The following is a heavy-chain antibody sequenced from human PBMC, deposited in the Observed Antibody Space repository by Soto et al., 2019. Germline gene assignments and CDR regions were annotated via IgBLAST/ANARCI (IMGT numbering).Heavy chain of an antibody. CDR2: IKEDGSEK. D-gene: IGHD4-17*01. V-gene: IGHV3-7*01. Sequence: GGSLRLSCAASGFTFSRYWMNWVRQAPGKGLEWVANIKEDGSEKNYVDSVRGRFTISRDNAKNSLSLQMNSLRAEDTAVYYCAREGGDLNWFDPWGQGTLVTVSS. CDR1: GFTFSRYW. J-gene: IGHJ5*02. CDR3: AREGGDLNWFDP.